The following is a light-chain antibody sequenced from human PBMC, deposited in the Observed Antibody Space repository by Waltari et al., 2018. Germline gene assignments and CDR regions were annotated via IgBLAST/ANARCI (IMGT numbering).Light chain of an antibody. CDR1: SSDVGGYNY. CDR3: CSYAGSSP. CDR2: DVS. J-gene: IGLJ2*01. Sequence: QSALTQPRSVSGSHGQSVTISCTGTSSDVGGYNYVSWYQQHPGKAPKLMIYDVSKRPSGVPDRFSGSKSGNTASLTISGLQAEDEADYYCCSYAGSSPFGGGTKLTVL. V-gene: IGLV2-11*01.